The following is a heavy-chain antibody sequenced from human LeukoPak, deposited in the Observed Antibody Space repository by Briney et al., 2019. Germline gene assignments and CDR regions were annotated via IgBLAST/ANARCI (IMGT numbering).Heavy chain of an antibody. CDR1: GFTFSSYG. J-gene: IGHJ3*02. D-gene: IGHD1-1*01. CDR2: IRHDGSNK. V-gene: IGHV3-30*02. CDR3: AKGWSVLDAFDI. Sequence: GGSLRLSCAASGFTFSSYGMHWVRQAPGKGLEWVAFIRHDGSNKYYADSVKGRFTISRDNSKNTLYLQMNSLRAEDTAVYYCAKGWSVLDAFDIWGQGTMVTVSS.